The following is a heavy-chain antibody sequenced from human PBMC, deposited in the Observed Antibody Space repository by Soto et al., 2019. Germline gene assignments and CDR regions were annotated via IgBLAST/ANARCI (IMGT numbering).Heavy chain of an antibody. CDR3: ARHTVNDRYYSYGMEV. Sequence: GESLKISCKVSGYSFTSYWIGWLRQMPGKGLEWMGVIYPGDSDTRYSPSFQGQVTISADKSISTAYLQWSSLKASDTAMYYCARHTVNDRYYSYGMEVWGQGTTVTVSS. CDR2: IYPGDSDT. D-gene: IGHD4-17*01. CDR1: GYSFTSYW. J-gene: IGHJ6*02. V-gene: IGHV5-51*01.